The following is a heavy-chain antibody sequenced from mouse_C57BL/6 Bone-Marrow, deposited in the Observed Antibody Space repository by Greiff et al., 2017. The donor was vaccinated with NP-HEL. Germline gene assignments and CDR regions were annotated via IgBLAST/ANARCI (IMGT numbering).Heavy chain of an antibody. V-gene: IGHV1-66*01. CDR1: GYSFTSYY. J-gene: IGHJ1*03. Sequence: QVQLQQSGPELVKPGASVKISCKASGYSFTSYYIHWVKQRPGQGLEWIGWIDPGSGNTKYNEKFKGKATLTADTSSSTAYMQLSSLTSEDSAVYYYASDNYGNCGYFDVWGTGTTVTVSS. CDR2: IDPGSGNT. D-gene: IGHD2-1*01. CDR3: ASDNYGNCGYFDV.